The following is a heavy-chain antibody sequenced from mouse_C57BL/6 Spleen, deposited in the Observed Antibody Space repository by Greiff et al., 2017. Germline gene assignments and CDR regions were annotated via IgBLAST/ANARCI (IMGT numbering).Heavy chain of an antibody. Sequence: VMLVESGPGLVAPSQSLSITCTVSGFSLTSYGVDWVRQSPGKGLEWLGVIWGVGSTNYNSALKSRLSISKDNSKSQVFLKMNSLQTDDTAMYYCAIAYYSNYGFAYWGQGTLVTVSA. CDR3: AIAYYSNYGFAY. CDR1: GFSLTSYG. V-gene: IGHV2-6*01. CDR2: IWGVGST. J-gene: IGHJ3*01. D-gene: IGHD2-5*01.